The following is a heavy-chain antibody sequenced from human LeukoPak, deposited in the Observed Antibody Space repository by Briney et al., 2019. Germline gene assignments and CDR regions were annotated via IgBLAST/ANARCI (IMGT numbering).Heavy chain of an antibody. J-gene: IGHJ4*02. Sequence: GGSLRLSCEASGFTFSSYSMNWVRQAPGKGLEWVSSISSSSSYIYYADSVKGRFTISRDNAKNSLYLQMNSLRAEDTAVYYCARVTQGVTLGDTAMWYWGQGTLVTVSS. V-gene: IGHV3-21*01. CDR2: ISSSSSYI. D-gene: IGHD5-18*01. CDR3: ARVTQGVTLGDTAMWY. CDR1: GFTFSSYS.